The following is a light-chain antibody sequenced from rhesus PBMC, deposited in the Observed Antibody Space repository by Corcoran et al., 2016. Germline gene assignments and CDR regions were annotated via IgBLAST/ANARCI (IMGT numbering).Light chain of an antibody. J-gene: IGKJ2*01. V-gene: IGKV3-42*02. CDR1: QSVGSN. Sequence: ETVVTQSPATLSLSPGERATLSCRASQSVGSNLAWYQQTPGQAPKLLIYEASSRATGIPDRFSGSGCGTEFTLTISSLEPEDVGVYYCQQYNNWNSFGQGTKVEIK. CDR2: EAS. CDR3: QQYNNWNS.